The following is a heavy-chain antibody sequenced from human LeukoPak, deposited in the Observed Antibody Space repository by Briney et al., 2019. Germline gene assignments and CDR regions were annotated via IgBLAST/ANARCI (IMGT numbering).Heavy chain of an antibody. CDR1: GFTFSDYT. V-gene: IGHV3-21*01. J-gene: IGHJ4*02. CDR3: ARVQGSPY. CDR2: ITGDSTYI. Sequence: GGSLILSCAASGFTFSDYTLNWVRQPPGKGLEWVSSITGDSTYIYYADSVKGRFTVSRDNAKNSLYLHINSLSAADTAVYYCARVQGSPYWGQGTLVTVSS.